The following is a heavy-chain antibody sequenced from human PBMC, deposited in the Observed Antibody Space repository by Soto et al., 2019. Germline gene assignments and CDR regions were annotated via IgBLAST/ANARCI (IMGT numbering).Heavy chain of an antibody. D-gene: IGHD6-6*01. Sequence: GASVKVSCKASGYTFTSYGISWVRQAPGQGLEWMGWISAYNGNTNYAQKLQGRVTMTTDTSTSTAYMELRSLRSDDTAVYYCARDPGYSSSSNWFDPWGQGTLVTVYS. CDR2: ISAYNGNT. V-gene: IGHV1-18*04. CDR3: ARDPGYSSSSNWFDP. J-gene: IGHJ5*02. CDR1: GYTFTSYG.